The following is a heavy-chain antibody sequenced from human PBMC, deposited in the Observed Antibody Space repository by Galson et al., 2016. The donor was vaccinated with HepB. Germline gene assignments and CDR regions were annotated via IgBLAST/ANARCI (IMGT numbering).Heavy chain of an antibody. CDR2: VYPGDSDT. D-gene: IGHD3-22*01. Sequence: QSGAEVKKPGESLKISCKGSGYSFTSHWIGWVRQMPGKGLEWMGIVYPGDSDTRYSPSFQGPVTISADRSINTAYLQWSSLKASDTAMYYCARWRSPIVVVLGDAYDIWGQGTMVTVS. CDR3: ARWRSPIVVVLGDAYDI. J-gene: IGHJ3*02. V-gene: IGHV5-51*01. CDR1: GYSFTSHW.